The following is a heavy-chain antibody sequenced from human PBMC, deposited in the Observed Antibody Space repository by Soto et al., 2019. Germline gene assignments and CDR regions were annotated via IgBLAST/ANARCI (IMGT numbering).Heavy chain of an antibody. V-gene: IGHV3-30*04. Sequence: GGSLRLSCAASGFTFSSYAMHWVRQAPGKGLEWVADISYDGSNKYYADSVKGRFTISRDNYKNTLYLQMNSLRAEDTAVYYCARAYSSGWYRLCDYWGQGTLVTVSS. CDR2: ISYDGSNK. CDR1: GFTFSSYA. J-gene: IGHJ4*02. D-gene: IGHD6-19*01. CDR3: ARAYSSGWYRLCDY.